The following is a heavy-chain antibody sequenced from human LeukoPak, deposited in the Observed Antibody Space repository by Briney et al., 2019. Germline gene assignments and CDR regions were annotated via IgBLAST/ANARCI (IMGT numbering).Heavy chain of an antibody. Sequence: GGSLRLSCAASGFTFSSYWMSWARQAPGKGLEWVANIKQDGSEKYYVDSVKGRFTISRDNAKNSLYLQMNSLRAEDTAVYYCARCGSSWYGYYYYYYMDVWGKGTTVTVSS. D-gene: IGHD6-13*01. CDR2: IKQDGSEK. CDR1: GFTFSSYW. J-gene: IGHJ6*03. V-gene: IGHV3-7*01. CDR3: ARCGSSWYGYYYYYYMDV.